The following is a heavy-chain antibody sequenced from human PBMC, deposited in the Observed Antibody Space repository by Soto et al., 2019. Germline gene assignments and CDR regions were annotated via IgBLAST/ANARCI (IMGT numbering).Heavy chain of an antibody. Sequence: EVQLLESGGGLVQPGGSLRLSCAASGFTFSSYAMSWVRQAPGKGLEWVSAISGSGGSTYYADSVKGRFTISRDNSKNTLYLPMTSVRAEDTAVYYCAKEGTGGFGELFLDYWGQGTLVTVSS. CDR3: AKEGTGGFGELFLDY. CDR1: GFTFSSYA. V-gene: IGHV3-23*01. CDR2: ISGSGGST. J-gene: IGHJ4*02. D-gene: IGHD3-10*01.